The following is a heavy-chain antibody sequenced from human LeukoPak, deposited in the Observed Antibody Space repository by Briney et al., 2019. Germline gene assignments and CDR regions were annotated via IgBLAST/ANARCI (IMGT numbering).Heavy chain of an antibody. V-gene: IGHV3-30-3*02. D-gene: IGHD3-10*01. Sequence: GRSLRLSCAASGFTFSSYAMHWVRQAPGKGLEWVAVISYDGSNKYYADSVKGRFTISRDNSKNTLYLQMNSLRAEDTAVYYCAKSPYGLGTYAIAGDYWGRGTLVTVSS. CDR2: ISYDGSNK. CDR3: AKSPYGLGTYAIAGDY. J-gene: IGHJ4*02. CDR1: GFTFSSYA.